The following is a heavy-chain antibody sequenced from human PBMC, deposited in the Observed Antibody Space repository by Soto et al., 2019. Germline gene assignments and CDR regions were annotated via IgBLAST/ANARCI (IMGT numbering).Heavy chain of an antibody. V-gene: IGHV4-4*07. CDR2: IYTSGST. J-gene: IGHJ6*02. D-gene: IGHD1-1*01. CDR3: ARSEVIAKLQNATGV. Sequence: PSETLSLTCTVSGDSISSYYWSWIRQPAGKGLEWIGRIYTSGSTNYNPSLKSRVTMSVDTSKNQFSLKLSSVTAADTAVYYCARSEVIAKLQNATGVWGQGETVSVS. CDR1: GDSISSYY.